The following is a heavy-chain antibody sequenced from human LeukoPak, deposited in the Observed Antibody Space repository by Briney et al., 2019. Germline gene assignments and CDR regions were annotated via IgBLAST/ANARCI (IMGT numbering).Heavy chain of an antibody. Sequence: GGSLRLSCAASGFTFSSYGMHWVRQAPGKGLEWVAVISYDGSNKYYADSVKGRFTISRDNSKNTLYLQMNSLRAEDTAIYYCAKASLGSCTGAKCYHFDNWGQGTLVTVSS. CDR1: GFTFSSYG. CDR3: AKASLGSCTGAKCYHFDN. D-gene: IGHD2-8*02. CDR2: ISYDGSNK. V-gene: IGHV3-30*18. J-gene: IGHJ4*02.